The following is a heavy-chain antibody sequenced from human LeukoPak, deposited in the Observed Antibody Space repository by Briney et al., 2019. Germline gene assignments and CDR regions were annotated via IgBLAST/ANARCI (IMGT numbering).Heavy chain of an antibody. Sequence: PSETLSLTCTVSGGSISSGSYYWSWIRQPAGKGLEWIGRIYTSGSTNYNPSLKSRVTISVDTSKNQFSLKLSSVTAADTAVYYCASVRRGFGESSKYYSYYYMDVWGNGTTVPIS. D-gene: IGHD3-10*01. V-gene: IGHV4-61*02. CDR2: IYTSGST. CDR1: GGSISSGSYY. CDR3: ASVRRGFGESSKYYSYYYMDV. J-gene: IGHJ6*03.